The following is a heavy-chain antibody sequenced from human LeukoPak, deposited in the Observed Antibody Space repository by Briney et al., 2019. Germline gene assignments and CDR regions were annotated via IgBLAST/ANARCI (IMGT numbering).Heavy chain of an antibody. Sequence: GGSLRLSCAASGFTFSSYWMTWVRQAPGKGLERVANIKEDGSDQYYVDSLKGRFTISRDNAKNSLYLQMNSLRVEDTGVYYCARDRLNGTYDDWGQGTLVTVFS. CDR3: ARDRLNGTYDD. CDR2: IKEDGSDQ. V-gene: IGHV3-7*01. D-gene: IGHD1-26*01. J-gene: IGHJ4*02. CDR1: GFTFSSYW.